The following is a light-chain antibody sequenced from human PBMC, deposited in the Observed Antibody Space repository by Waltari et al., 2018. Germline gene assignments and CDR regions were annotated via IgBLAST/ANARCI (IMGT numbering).Light chain of an antibody. CDR1: QNIGSD. Sequence: AIQVTQSPSSLSASVGDRVSITCRASQNIGSDLGWYQQKPGKAPKVLISAATRLQSGVPSRFSGSESGADFTLTITGLQPEDSATYYCLQDFSFPRTFGQGTKVEIK. CDR3: LQDFSFPRT. V-gene: IGKV1-6*02. J-gene: IGKJ2*01. CDR2: AAT.